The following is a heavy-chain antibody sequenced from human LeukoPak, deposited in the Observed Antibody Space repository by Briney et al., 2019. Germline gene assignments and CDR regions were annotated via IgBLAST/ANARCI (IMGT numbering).Heavy chain of an antibody. CDR2: ISHDGSNK. V-gene: IGHV3-30-3*01. Sequence: GRSLRLSCAASGFTFSTYAMHWVRQAPGKGLEWVAVISHDGSNKYYAESVKCRFTVSRDNSKNTLYLQMSDLTSDDTAVYYCVRGGSPTVTLEYWGQGTLVTVSS. CDR3: VRGGSPTVTLEY. D-gene: IGHD4-17*01. J-gene: IGHJ4*02. CDR1: GFTFSTYA.